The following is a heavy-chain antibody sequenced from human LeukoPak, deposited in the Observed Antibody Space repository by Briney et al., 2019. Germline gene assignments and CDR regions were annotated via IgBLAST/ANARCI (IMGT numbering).Heavy chain of an antibody. Sequence: GGSLRLSCAASGFTFSSYWMHWVRQAPGKGLVWVSRINTDGSSTTYADSVKGRFTISRDNAKNTLYLQMNSLRAEDTAVYYCAKPTIFGVVHGMDVWGQGITVTVSS. CDR3: AKPTIFGVVHGMDV. V-gene: IGHV3-74*01. CDR1: GFTFSSYW. J-gene: IGHJ6*02. CDR2: INTDGSST. D-gene: IGHD3-3*01.